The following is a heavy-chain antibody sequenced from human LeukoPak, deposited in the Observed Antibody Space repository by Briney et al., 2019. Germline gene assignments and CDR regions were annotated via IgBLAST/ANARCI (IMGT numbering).Heavy chain of an antibody. J-gene: IGHJ4*02. CDR2: INPSGGST. CDR3: ARDGIYSSGNTYYFDY. Sequence: ASVKVSCKASGCTFTGYYMHWVRQAPGQGLEWMGIINPSGGSTSYAQKFQGRVTMTRDTSTSTVYMEPSSLRSEDTAVYYCARDGIYSSGNTYYFDYWGQGTLVTVSS. V-gene: IGHV1-46*01. CDR1: GCTFTGYY. D-gene: IGHD6-19*01.